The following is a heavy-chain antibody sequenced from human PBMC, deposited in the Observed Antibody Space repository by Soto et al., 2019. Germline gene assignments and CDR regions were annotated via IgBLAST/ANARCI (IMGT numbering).Heavy chain of an antibody. D-gene: IGHD5-12*01. CDR2: ISYDGSNK. CDR1: GFTFSSYG. J-gene: IGHJ4*02. CDR3: ATNLLGDSVYDSLDY. Sequence: QVQLVKSGGGVVQPGRSLRLSCAASGFTFSSYGMHWVRQSPGKGLEWVAVISYDGSNKYYADSVKGRVTISRENAKNRLDLQINSMRAEDTAGYYCATNLLGDSVYDSLDYWGQGTLVTVSS. V-gene: IGHV3-30*03.